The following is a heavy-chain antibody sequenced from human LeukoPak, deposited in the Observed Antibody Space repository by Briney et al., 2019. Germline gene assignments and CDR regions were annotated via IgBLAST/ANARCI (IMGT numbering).Heavy chain of an antibody. V-gene: IGHV1-8*03. Sequence: ASVKVSCKASGYTFTSYGISWVRQATGQGLEWMGWMNPNSGNTGYAQKFQGRVTITRNTSISTAYMELSSLRSEDTAVYYCARGVGMTTVLGYYYYYMDVWGKGTTVTVSS. CDR1: GYTFTSYG. D-gene: IGHD4-11*01. J-gene: IGHJ6*03. CDR2: MNPNSGNT. CDR3: ARGVGMTTVLGYYYYYMDV.